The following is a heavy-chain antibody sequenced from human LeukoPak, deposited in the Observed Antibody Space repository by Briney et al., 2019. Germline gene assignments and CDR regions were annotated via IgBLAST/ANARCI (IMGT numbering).Heavy chain of an antibody. J-gene: IGHJ5*02. CDR3: ARDRAYYYDSSGYYGP. CDR1: GFTFSSYS. CDR2: ISSSSTI. D-gene: IGHD3-22*01. V-gene: IGHV3-48*04. Sequence: GGSLRLSCAASGFTFSSYSMNWVRQAPGKGLEWVSYISSSSTIYYADSVKGRFTISRDNAKNSLYLQMNSLRAEDTAVYYCARDRAYYYDSSGYYGPWGQGTLVTVSS.